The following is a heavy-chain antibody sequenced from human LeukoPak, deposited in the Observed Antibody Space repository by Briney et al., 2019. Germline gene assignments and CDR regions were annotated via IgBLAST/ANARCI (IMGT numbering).Heavy chain of an antibody. CDR1: GFTFSSFD. CDR2: IISSGSTI. V-gene: IGHV3-48*03. J-gene: IGHJ6*02. D-gene: IGHD6-19*01. CDR3: ARAEPGIAVAGTFYYYYGMDV. Sequence: GGSLRLSCAASGFTFSSFDMNWVRPAPGKGLEWVSSIISSGSTIYYADSVKGRFTISRDNAKNSLYLQMNSLRAEDTAVYYCARAEPGIAVAGTFYYYYGMDVWGQGTTVTVSS.